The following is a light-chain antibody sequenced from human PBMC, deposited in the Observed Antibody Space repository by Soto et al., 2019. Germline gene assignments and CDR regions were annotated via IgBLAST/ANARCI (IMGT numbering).Light chain of an antibody. V-gene: IGLV2-8*01. CDR2: EVS. CDR3: SSYAGSHNDVV. J-gene: IGLJ2*01. Sequence: QSALTQPPSASGAPGQSVTISCTGTSSDVGGYNDVSWYQQHPGKAPKHMIYEVSKRPSGVPDRFSGSKSGNTASLAVSGLQAEDEADYYCSSYAGSHNDVVFGGGTKLTVL. CDR1: SSDVGGYND.